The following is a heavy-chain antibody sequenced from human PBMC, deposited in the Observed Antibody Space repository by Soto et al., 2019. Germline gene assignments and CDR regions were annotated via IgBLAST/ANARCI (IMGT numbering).Heavy chain of an antibody. CDR2: IIPIFGTA. J-gene: IGHJ6*03. V-gene: IGHV1-69*13. Sequence: ASVKVSCKASGGTFSSYAISWVRQAPGQGLEWMGGIIPIFGTANYAQKFQGRVTITADESTSTAYMELSSLRSEDTAVYYCAKTLLQGGYSGYDSYYYYYMDVWGKGTTVTVSS. D-gene: IGHD5-12*01. CDR3: AKTLLQGGYSGYDSYYYYYMDV. CDR1: GGTFSSYA.